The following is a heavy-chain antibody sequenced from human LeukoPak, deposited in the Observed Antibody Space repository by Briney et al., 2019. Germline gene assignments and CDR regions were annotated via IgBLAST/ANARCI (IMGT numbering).Heavy chain of an antibody. D-gene: IGHD3-3*01. J-gene: IGHJ4*02. Sequence: SETLSLTCTVSGGSISSSSYYWGWIRQPPGKGLEWIGSIYYSGSTYYNPSLKSRVTISVDTSKNQFSLKLSSVTAADTAVYYCARLGVGYYTPIDYWGQGTLVTVSS. CDR1: GGSISSSSYY. CDR2: IYYSGST. V-gene: IGHV4-39*01. CDR3: ARLGVGYYTPIDY.